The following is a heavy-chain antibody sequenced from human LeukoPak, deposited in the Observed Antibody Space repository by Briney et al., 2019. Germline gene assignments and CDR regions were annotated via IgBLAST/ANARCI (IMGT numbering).Heavy chain of an antibody. CDR3: AKGTSASGTYYSAWNY. V-gene: IGHV3-23*01. Sequence: GGSLRLSCAASGFTFSSYAMSWVRQAPGKGLEWVSTITGSGESTSYADSVKGRFTISRDSSKNTLYLQMNSLRAEDTAVYYCAKGTSASGTYYSAWNYWGQGTLVTVSS. D-gene: IGHD3-10*01. CDR1: GFTFSSYA. CDR2: ITGSGEST. J-gene: IGHJ4*02.